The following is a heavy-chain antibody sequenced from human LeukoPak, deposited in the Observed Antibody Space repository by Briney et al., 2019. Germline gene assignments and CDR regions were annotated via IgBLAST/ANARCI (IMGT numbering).Heavy chain of an antibody. CDR3: TTGYIGSYELDY. J-gene: IGHJ4*02. CDR2: IKSKTDGGTT. Sequence: GGSLRLSCAASGFTFSNAWMSWVRQAPGKGLEWVGRIKSKTDGGTTDYAAPVKGRFTISRDDSKNTLYLQMNSLKTEDTAVYYCTTGYIGSYELDYWGQGTLVTVSS. V-gene: IGHV3-15*01. D-gene: IGHD3-16*01. CDR1: GFTFSNAW.